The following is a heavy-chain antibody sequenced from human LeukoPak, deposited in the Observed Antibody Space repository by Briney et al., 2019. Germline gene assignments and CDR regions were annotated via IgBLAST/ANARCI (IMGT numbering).Heavy chain of an antibody. D-gene: IGHD3-22*01. CDR2: ISAYNGNT. J-gene: IGHJ4*02. V-gene: IGHV1-18*01. CDR3: ARDFGDSSCLEY. CDR1: GYTFTSYG. Sequence: GASVKVSCKASGYTFTSYGISWVRQAPGQGLEWMGWISAYNGNTNYAQKFQGRVTMTRDTFISTAYMELSRLKSDDTAVYYCARDFGDSSCLEYWGQGTLVTVSS.